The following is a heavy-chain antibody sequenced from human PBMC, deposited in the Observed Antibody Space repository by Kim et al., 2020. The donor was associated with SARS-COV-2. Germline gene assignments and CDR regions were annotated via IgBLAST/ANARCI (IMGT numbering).Heavy chain of an antibody. CDR2: SI. CDR3: ARGSSTSCYD. D-gene: IGHD2-2*01. V-gene: IGHV3-74*01. J-gene: IGHJ4*02. Sequence: SINYADCVKGRFTVSRDNAKNTLYLEMNSLRAEDTAVYYCARGSSTSCYDWGQGALVTVSS.